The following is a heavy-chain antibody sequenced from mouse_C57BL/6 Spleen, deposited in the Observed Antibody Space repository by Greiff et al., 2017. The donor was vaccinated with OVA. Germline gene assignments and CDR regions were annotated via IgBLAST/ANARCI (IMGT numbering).Heavy chain of an antibody. Sequence: QVQLQQPGTELVKPGASVKLSCKASGYTFTSYWMHWVKQRPGQGLEWIGNINPSNGGTNYNEQFKSKATLTVDKSYSTAYMQLSSLTSEDSSFYYCARALIYYGSSYYWYFDVWGTGTTVTVSS. CDR1: GYTFTSYW. V-gene: IGHV1-53*01. CDR3: ARALIYYGSSYYWYFDV. D-gene: IGHD1-1*01. J-gene: IGHJ1*03. CDR2: INPSNGGT.